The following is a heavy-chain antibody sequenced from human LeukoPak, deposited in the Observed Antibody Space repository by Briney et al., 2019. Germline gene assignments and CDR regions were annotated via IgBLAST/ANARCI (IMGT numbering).Heavy chain of an antibody. CDR1: GFTFSSYA. V-gene: IGHV3-64*01. Sequence: GGSLRLSCAASGFTFSSYAMHWVRQAPGKGLEYVSAISSNGGSTYYANSVKGRFTISRDNSKNTLYLQMGSLRAEDMAVYYCAKDYYCSSISCNPDYYYYGMDVWGQGTTVTVSS. J-gene: IGHJ6*02. CDR2: ISSNGGST. D-gene: IGHD2-2*01. CDR3: AKDYYCSSISCNPDYYYYGMDV.